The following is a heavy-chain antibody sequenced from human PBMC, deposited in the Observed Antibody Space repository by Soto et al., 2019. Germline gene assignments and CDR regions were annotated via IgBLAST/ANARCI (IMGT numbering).Heavy chain of an antibody. V-gene: IGHV1-18*01. J-gene: IGHJ4*02. Sequence: QVQLVQSGAEVKKPGASVKVSCKASGYTFTNYGISWVRQAPGQGLEWMGWISAYNGNTDYAQKLQGRVTMTTDTSPRKAYMERRSLRSDDTAVYYCARVGAYCVSTSCHDYWGQGTLVTVSS. CDR3: ARVGAYCVSTSCHDY. CDR1: GYTFTNYG. CDR2: ISAYNGNT. D-gene: IGHD2-2*01.